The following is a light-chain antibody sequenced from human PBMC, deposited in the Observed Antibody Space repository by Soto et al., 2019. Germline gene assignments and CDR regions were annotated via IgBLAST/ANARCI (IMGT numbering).Light chain of an antibody. CDR1: TSNIGSNA. CDR2: TSN. Sequence: QLVLTQPPSASGTPGQRVTISCSGSTSNIGSNAVTWYQQLPGTAPKLLIHTSNQRPSGVPDRFSGSKSGTSASLAISGLQSEDEADYYCASWDDSLNGPVVFGGGTKLTVL. J-gene: IGLJ2*01. CDR3: ASWDDSLNGPVV. V-gene: IGLV1-44*01.